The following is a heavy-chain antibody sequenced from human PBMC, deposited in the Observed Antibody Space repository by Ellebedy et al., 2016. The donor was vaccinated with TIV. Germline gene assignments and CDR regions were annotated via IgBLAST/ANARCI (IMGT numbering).Heavy chain of an antibody. CDR3: ARGPKGSYFVN. J-gene: IGHJ4*02. CDR1: GGSISSDY. Sequence: SETLSLTCTVSGGSISSDYWSWIRQPPGKGLEWIGYIYYSGSTNYNPSLKSRVTISVDTSKNQFSLRVNSVTAADTAVYYCARGPKGSYFVNWGQGTLVTVSS. CDR2: IYYSGST. V-gene: IGHV4-59*01.